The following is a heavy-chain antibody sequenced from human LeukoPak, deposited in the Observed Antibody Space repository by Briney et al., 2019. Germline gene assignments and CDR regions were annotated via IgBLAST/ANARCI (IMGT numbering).Heavy chain of an antibody. D-gene: IGHD3-22*01. CDR2: ISGYNGYT. CDR1: GYTFTSYG. CDR3: ARDEARYSSGYYPSWFDP. J-gene: IGHJ5*02. Sequence: ASVKLSCKASGYTFTSYGISWVRQAPGQGLERMGWISGYNGYTHYAHNLQGRVTMATDTSTSTAYMELRSLRSDDTAVYYCARDEARYSSGYYPSWFDPWGQGTLVTVSS. V-gene: IGHV1-18*01.